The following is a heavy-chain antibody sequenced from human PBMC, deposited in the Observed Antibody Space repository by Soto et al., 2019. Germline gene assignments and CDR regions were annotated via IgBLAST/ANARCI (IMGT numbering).Heavy chain of an antibody. D-gene: IGHD3-16*01. Sequence: PGGSRRLSCAASGFTFSSYAMSWVRQAPGKGLEWVSAISGSGGSTYYADSGKGRFTISRDNSKNTLYLQMNSLRAEDTAVYYCAKDLSGNALTYDYVWGSYTWGQGTLVTVSS. CDR2: ISGSGGST. CDR1: GFTFSSYA. V-gene: IGHV3-23*01. J-gene: IGHJ4*02. CDR3: AKDLSGNALTYDYVWGSYT.